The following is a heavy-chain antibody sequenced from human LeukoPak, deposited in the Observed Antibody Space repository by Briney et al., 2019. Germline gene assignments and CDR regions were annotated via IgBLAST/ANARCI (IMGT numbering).Heavy chain of an antibody. CDR1: GFXFSTYW. J-gene: IGHJ3*02. CDR2: IKQDGSAK. V-gene: IGHV3-7*02. Sequence: GGSLRLSCEASGFXFSTYWINWVRQAPGKGLECVANIKQDGSAKSYVDSVKGRFTISRDNAKNSLFLQMNSLRAEDTAVYYCAKSSQGAFDMWGQGTMVTVSS. CDR3: AKSSQGAFDM. D-gene: IGHD2-15*01.